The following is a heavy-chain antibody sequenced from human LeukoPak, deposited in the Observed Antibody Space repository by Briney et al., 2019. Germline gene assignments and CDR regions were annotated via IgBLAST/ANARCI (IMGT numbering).Heavy chain of an antibody. V-gene: IGHV3-20*04. CDR1: GFTFDDYG. D-gene: IGHD2-15*01. CDR3: ARGIARMGLDY. Sequence: GGSLRLSCAASGFTFDDYGMSWVRQAPGKGLEWVSGINWSGGSTGYADSVKGRFTISRDNAKNSLYLQMNSLRAEDTALYFCARGIARMGLDYWGQGTLVTVSS. J-gene: IGHJ4*02. CDR2: INWSGGST.